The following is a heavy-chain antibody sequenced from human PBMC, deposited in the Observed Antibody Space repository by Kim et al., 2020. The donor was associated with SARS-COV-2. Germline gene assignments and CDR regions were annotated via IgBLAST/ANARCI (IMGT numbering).Heavy chain of an antibody. J-gene: IGHJ4*02. CDR3: AKGSSGWTSFEY. D-gene: IGHD6-19*01. Sequence: LSLTCAASGFYFNSYVMTWVRQAPGKGLEWVSGIIGSGSVAYYADSVRGRFTISRDNPKNTLYLQMNSLRVEDTAIYYCAKGSSGWTSFEYWGRGTLVSVSS. CDR1: GFYFNSYV. V-gene: IGHV3-23*01. CDR2: IIGSGSVA.